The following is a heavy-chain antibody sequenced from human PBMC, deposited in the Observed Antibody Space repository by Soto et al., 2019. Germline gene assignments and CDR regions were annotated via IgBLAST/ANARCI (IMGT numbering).Heavy chain of an antibody. CDR1: GFTFSLYS. V-gene: IGHV3-21*01. D-gene: IGHD6-13*01. J-gene: IGHJ4*02. CDR2: ISPSSKYI. CDR3: ARVASSSLDY. Sequence: GGSLRLSCAVSGFTFSLYSMNWVRQAPGKGLEWVSSISPSSKYIHYAESVKGRFTVSRDNAKNSLYLQMNGLRAEDTAVYYCARVASSSLDYWGQGTLLTVSS.